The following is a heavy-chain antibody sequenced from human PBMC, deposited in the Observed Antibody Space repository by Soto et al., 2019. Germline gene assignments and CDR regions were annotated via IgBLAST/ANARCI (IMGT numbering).Heavy chain of an antibody. V-gene: IGHV3-9*01. J-gene: IGHJ1*01. CDR1: GFTFDDYA. CDR3: AKPMVGATSGLQH. Sequence: GGSLRLSCAASGFTFDDYAMHWVRQAPGKGLEWVSGISWNSGSIGYADSAKGRFTISRDNAKNSLYLQMNSLRAEDTALYYCAKPMVGATSGLQHWGQGTLVTVSS. D-gene: IGHD1-26*01. CDR2: ISWNSGSI.